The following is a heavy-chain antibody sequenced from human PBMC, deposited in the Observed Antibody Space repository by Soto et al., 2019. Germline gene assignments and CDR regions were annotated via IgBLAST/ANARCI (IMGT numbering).Heavy chain of an antibody. CDR2: ITGRGSYT. V-gene: IGHV3-23*01. CDR1: GFTFGNYG. Sequence: EAHLLESGGGLVQPGGSLRLSCSASGFTFGNYGMSWVRQAPGKGLEWVSAITGRGSYTYYADSVRGRFTISRDNSQNTLSLPMNRQSAQDTAIYYCAKDIDGFTYEVEYWGHGTLVTVSS. J-gene: IGHJ4*03. CDR3: AKDIDGFTYEVEY. D-gene: IGHD3-10*01.